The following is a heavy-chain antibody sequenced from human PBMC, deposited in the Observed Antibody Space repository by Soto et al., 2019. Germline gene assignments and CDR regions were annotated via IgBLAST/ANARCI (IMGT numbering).Heavy chain of an antibody. J-gene: IGHJ6*02. V-gene: IGHV1-69*13. CDR2: IIPIFGTA. CDR3: ARDCSSTSCPDESRMDG. Sequence: SVKVSCKASGGTFSSYAISWVRQAPGQGLEWMGGIIPIFGTANYTQKFQGRVTITADESTSTAYMELSSLRSEDTAVYYCARDCSSTSCPDESRMDGWGQGTTVSVSS. D-gene: IGHD2-2*01. CDR1: GGTFSSYA.